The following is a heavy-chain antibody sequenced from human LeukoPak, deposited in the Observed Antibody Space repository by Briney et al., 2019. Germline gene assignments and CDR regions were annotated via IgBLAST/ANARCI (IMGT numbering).Heavy chain of an antibody. CDR2: INPNSGGT. V-gene: IGHV1-2*02. Sequence: ASVKVSCKASGCTFTGYYMHWVRQAPGQGLEWMGWINPNSGGTNYAQKFQGRVTMTRDTSISTAYMELSRLRSDDTAVYYCARSASGGSYHFDYWGQGTLVTVSS. D-gene: IGHD1-26*01. CDR1: GCTFTGYY. J-gene: IGHJ4*02. CDR3: ARSASGGSYHFDY.